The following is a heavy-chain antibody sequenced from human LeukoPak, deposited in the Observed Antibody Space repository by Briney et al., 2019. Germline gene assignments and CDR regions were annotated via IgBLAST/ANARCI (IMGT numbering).Heavy chain of an antibody. Sequence: GGSLRLSCAASGFTFSSYTMNWVRQAPGKGLEWVSYISSSSSTIYYADSVKGRFTISRDNAKNSLYLQMNRLRAEDTAVYYCARGLDYWGQGTLVTVSS. CDR3: ARGLDY. V-gene: IGHV3-48*01. CDR2: ISSSSSTI. J-gene: IGHJ4*02. CDR1: GFTFSSYT.